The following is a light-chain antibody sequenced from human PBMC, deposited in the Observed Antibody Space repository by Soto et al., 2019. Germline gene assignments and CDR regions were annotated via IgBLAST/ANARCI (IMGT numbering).Light chain of an antibody. V-gene: IGKV3-15*01. J-gene: IGKJ4*01. CDR3: QQDSSWPLT. CDR1: QDIRSS. CDR2: GAS. Sequence: EIVFTQSPGTLSVSPGERVTLSCRASQDIRSSLAWYQQKPGQAPRLLIYGASIRATGVPATFSGSGSGTEFTLSISSLQSEHLGVYYCQQDSSWPLTFGGGTKVDIK.